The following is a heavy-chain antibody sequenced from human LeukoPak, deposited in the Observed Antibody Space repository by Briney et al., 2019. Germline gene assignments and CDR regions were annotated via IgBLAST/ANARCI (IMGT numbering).Heavy chain of an antibody. V-gene: IGHV3-23*01. Sequence: GGSLRLSCGASGFTFTTYAMTWVRQAPGKGLEWVSSITGSGGSTYYGDSVKGRFTISRDNSKNTLYLQMNSLRAEDTAVYYCAKGHRQQLVPDPFDYWGQGTLVTVSS. CDR2: ITGSGGST. CDR1: GFTFTTYA. J-gene: IGHJ4*02. D-gene: IGHD6-13*01. CDR3: AKGHRQQLVPDPFDY.